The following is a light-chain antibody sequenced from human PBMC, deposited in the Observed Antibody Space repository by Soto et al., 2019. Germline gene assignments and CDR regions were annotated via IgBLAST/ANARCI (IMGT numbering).Light chain of an antibody. CDR3: QHYSISPPECT. Sequence: IVLTQSPGTLSLSPGERATLSCRASQSVSSSYLAWYQQRPGQAPRLLIFGASYRATGIPDRFSGSGSGTDFTLTLSRLEPEDFAVYYSQHYSISPPECTFGPGTKVDSK. V-gene: IGKV3-20*01. J-gene: IGKJ3*01. CDR2: GAS. CDR1: QSVSSSY.